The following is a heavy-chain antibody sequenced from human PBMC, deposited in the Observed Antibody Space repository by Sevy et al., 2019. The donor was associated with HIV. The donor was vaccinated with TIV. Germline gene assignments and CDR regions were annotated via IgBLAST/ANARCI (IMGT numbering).Heavy chain of an antibody. Sequence: GGSLRLSCVVSEVIFSTYAMSWVRQAPGKGLEWISSISAVGSSTYHADSVKGRFTISRDNAKNTVYLQMNSLRPEDTAVYYCASVPACYGSGQYWRILDYYFEYWGQGTQVTVSS. D-gene: IGHD3-10*01. CDR2: ISAVGSST. CDR3: ASVPACYGSGQYWRILDYYFEY. V-gene: IGHV3-23*01. J-gene: IGHJ4*02. CDR1: EVIFSTYA.